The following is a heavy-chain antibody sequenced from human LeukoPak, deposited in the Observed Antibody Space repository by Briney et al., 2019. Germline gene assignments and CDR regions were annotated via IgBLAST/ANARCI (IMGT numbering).Heavy chain of an antibody. V-gene: IGHV3-30*04. CDR2: ILYDGSHK. Sequence: VRSMRLSCAASGFTFSSYAMHWVRQAPGKGLEWVAVILYDGSHKYYADSVKGRFTISRDNSKNTLYLQMNSLRAEDTAVYYCARGSAYYYDSSGYLREYFQHWGQGTPVTVSS. CDR3: ARGSAYYYDSSGYLREYFQH. J-gene: IGHJ1*01. CDR1: GFTFSSYA. D-gene: IGHD3-22*01.